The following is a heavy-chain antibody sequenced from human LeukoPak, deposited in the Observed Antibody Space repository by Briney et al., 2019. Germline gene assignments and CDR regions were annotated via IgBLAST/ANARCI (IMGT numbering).Heavy chain of an antibody. CDR3: ARDPPSTYYYDSSGYSY. CDR1: GYSISSGYY. CDR2: IYHSGST. Sequence: SETLSLTCTVSGYSISSGYYWGWIRQPPGKGLEWIGSIYHSGSTYYNPSLKSRVTISVDTSKNQFSLKLSSVTAADTAVYYCARDPPSTYYYDSSGYSYWGQGTLVTVSS. V-gene: IGHV4-38-2*02. J-gene: IGHJ4*02. D-gene: IGHD3-22*01.